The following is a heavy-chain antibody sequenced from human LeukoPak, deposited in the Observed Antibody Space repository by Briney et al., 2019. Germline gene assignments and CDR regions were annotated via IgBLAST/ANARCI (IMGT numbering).Heavy chain of an antibody. D-gene: IGHD3-3*01. Sequence: PGGSLRLSCAASGFTFSSYWMSWVRQAPGKGLEWVANIKQDGSEKYYVDSVKGRFTISRDNAKNSLYLQMNSLRAEDTAVYYCAKHPPYDFWSGYYGHYYYYMDVWGKGTTVTVSS. J-gene: IGHJ6*03. CDR2: IKQDGSEK. V-gene: IGHV3-7*03. CDR1: GFTFSSYW. CDR3: AKHPPYDFWSGYYGHYYYYMDV.